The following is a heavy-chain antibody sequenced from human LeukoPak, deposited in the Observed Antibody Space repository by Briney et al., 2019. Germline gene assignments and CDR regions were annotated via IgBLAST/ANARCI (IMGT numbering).Heavy chain of an antibody. CDR2: IYYSGST. Sequence: SETLSLTCTVSGGSISSYYWSWIRQPPGKGLEWIGYIYYSGSTNYNPSLKSRVTISVDTSKNQFSLKLSSVTAAGTAMYYCARGLSKSIEAFDIWGQGTMVTVSS. V-gene: IGHV4-59*01. CDR1: GGSISSYY. J-gene: IGHJ3*02. CDR3: ARGLSKSIEAFDI. D-gene: IGHD2-15*01.